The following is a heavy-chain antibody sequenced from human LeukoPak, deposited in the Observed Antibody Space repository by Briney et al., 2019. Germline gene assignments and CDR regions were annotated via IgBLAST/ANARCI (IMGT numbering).Heavy chain of an antibody. D-gene: IGHD3-10*01. Sequence: GGSLRLSCAASGFTFSSYEMNWVRQAPWKGPEWVSSISSGSDYTYYADSVKGRFTISRDNSKNTLYLQMNSLRAGDTAIYYCAKIGVIGNWYYDVWGRGTLVTVSS. CDR2: ISSGSDYT. CDR1: GFTFSSYE. V-gene: IGHV3-23*01. CDR3: AKIGVIGNWYYDV. J-gene: IGHJ2*01.